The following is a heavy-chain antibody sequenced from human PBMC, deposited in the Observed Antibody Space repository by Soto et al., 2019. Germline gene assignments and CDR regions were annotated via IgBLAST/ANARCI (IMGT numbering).Heavy chain of an antibody. CDR3: TSLSPDYMIRK. CDR1: GFTFSGSA. CDR2: IRSKANSYAT. Sequence: EVQLVESGGGLVQPGGSLKLSCEASGFTFSGSAMHWVRQASGKGLEWVGRIRSKANSYATAYAASVKGRFSISRDESKNTAYLQMNSLKTEDTAVYYCTSLSPDYMIRKWGQGTQVTVSS. V-gene: IGHV3-73*02. J-gene: IGHJ4*02. D-gene: IGHD3-22*01.